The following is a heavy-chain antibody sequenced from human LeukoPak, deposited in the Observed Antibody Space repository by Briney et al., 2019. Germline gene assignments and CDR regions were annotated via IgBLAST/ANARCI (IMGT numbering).Heavy chain of an antibody. D-gene: IGHD3-22*01. CDR2: IYYSGST. CDR3: ARGGRYYYDSSGYYLL. J-gene: IGHJ4*02. Sequence: SETLSLTCTVSGGSISSYYWSWIRQPPGKGLEWIGYIYYSGSTNYNPSLKSRVTISVGTSKNQFSLKLSSVTAADTAVYYCARGGRYYYDSSGYYLLWGQGTLVTVSS. V-gene: IGHV4-59*01. CDR1: GGSISSYY.